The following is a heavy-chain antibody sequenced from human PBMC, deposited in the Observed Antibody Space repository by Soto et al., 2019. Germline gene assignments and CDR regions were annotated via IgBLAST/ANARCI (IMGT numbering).Heavy chain of an antibody. CDR2: ISWNSGSI. Sequence: GGSLRLSCAASGFSFDDFAMHWVRQVPGKGLEWVSGISWNSGSIGYADSVKGRFTISRDNAKNSLYLHMNSLRAEDTALYYCAKDRATSGTYQAVAYWGQGTLVTVSS. V-gene: IGHV3-9*01. CDR3: AKDRATSGTYQAVAY. D-gene: IGHD1-26*01. J-gene: IGHJ4*02. CDR1: GFSFDDFA.